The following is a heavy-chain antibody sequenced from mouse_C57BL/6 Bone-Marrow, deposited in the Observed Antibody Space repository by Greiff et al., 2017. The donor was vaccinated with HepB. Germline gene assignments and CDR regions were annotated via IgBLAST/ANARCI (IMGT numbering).Heavy chain of an antibody. V-gene: IGHV1-50*01. CDR1: GYTFTSYW. D-gene: IGHD1-1*01. CDR2: IDPSDSYT. Sequence: VQLQQPGAELVKPGASVKLSCKASGYTFTSYWMQWVKQRPGQGLEWIGEIDPSDSYTNYNQKFKGKATLTVDTSSSSAYMQLSSLTSEDSAVYYCARYFTTVVAPYAMDYWGQGTSVTVSS. J-gene: IGHJ4*01. CDR3: ARYFTTVVAPYAMDY.